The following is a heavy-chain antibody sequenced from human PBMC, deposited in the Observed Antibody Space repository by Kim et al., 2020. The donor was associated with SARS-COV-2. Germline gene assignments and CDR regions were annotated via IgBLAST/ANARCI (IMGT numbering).Heavy chain of an antibody. CDR3: ARDMELAVAGTDRNQYWYFDL. J-gene: IGHJ2*01. V-gene: IGHV1-46*01. CDR2: INPSGGST. Sequence: ASVKVSCKASGYTFTSYYMHWVRQAPGQGLEWMGIINPSGGSTSYAQKFQGRVTMTRDTSTSTVYMELSSLRSEDTAVYYCARDMELAVAGTDRNQYWYFDLWGRGTLVTVSS. CDR1: GYTFTSYY. D-gene: IGHD6-19*01.